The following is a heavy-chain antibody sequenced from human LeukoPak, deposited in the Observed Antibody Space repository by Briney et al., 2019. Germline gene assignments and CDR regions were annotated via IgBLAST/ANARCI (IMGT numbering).Heavy chain of an antibody. CDR2: IYYSGST. J-gene: IGHJ1*01. CDR1: GGSISSYY. D-gene: IGHD6-6*01. Sequence: ASETLSLTCTVSGGSISSYYWSWIRQPPGKGLEWIGYIYYSGSTNYNPSLKSRVTISVDTSKNQFSLELSSVTAADTAVYYCARDGESSSPEHWGQGTLVTVSS. CDR3: ARDGESSSPEH. V-gene: IGHV4-59*01.